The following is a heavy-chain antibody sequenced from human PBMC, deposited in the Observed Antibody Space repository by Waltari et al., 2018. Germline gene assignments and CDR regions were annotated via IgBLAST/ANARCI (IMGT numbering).Heavy chain of an antibody. CDR1: GLTFSNYW. J-gene: IGHJ3*02. CDR3: ARVIAGYARFGDAFDI. Sequence: DVQLVESGGGLVQPGGSLRLSCAASGLTFSNYWMHWVRQAAGKGLVWVSRINTDGGKTFYADSVKGRFTISRDNAKNTLYLQMNSLRAEDTAVYYCARVIAGYARFGDAFDIWGQGTMVTVSS. CDR2: INTDGGKT. V-gene: IGHV3-74*01. D-gene: IGHD5-12*01.